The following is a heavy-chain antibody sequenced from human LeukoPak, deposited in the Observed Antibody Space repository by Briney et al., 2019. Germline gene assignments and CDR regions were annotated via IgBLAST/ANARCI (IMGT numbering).Heavy chain of an antibody. CDR3: ARHSDYDILTGPNDY. V-gene: IGHV3-43*01. D-gene: IGHD3-9*01. CDR1: GFTFDDYN. CDR2: VSWDGDTT. Sequence: GGSLRLSCAASGFTFDDYNMHWVRQAPGKGLEWVSLVSWDGDTTYYADSVKGRFTISRDNAKNSLYLQMNSLRAEDTAVYYCARHSDYDILTGPNDYWGQGTLVTVSS. J-gene: IGHJ4*02.